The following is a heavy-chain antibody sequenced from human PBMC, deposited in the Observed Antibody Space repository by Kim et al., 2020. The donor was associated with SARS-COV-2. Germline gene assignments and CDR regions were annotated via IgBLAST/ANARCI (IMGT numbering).Heavy chain of an antibody. CDR3: AREWSSGLNWFDP. CDR2: IYYSGST. V-gene: IGHV4-61*01. J-gene: IGHJ5*02. Sequence: SETLSLTCTVSGGSVSSGSYYWSWIRQPPGKGLEWIGYIYYSGSTNYNPSLKSRVTISVDTSKNQFSLKLSSVTAADTAVYYCAREWSSGLNWFDPWGQGTLVTVSS. CDR1: GGSVSSGSYY. D-gene: IGHD6-19*01.